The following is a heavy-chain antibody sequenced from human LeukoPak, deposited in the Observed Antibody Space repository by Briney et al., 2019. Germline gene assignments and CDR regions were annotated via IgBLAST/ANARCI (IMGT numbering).Heavy chain of an antibody. V-gene: IGHV3-53*01. D-gene: IGHD3-9*01. Sequence: PGGSLRLSCAASRFSVYSNYMSWVRQAPGKGLEWVSVIYSGGSTYYADSVKGRFTISRDNSKNTLYLQMNSLRAEDTAVYYCVRVGFGPYYDILTGYRDYWGQGTLVTVSS. CDR2: IYSGGST. CDR1: RFSVYSNY. J-gene: IGHJ4*02. CDR3: VRVGFGPYYDILTGYRDY.